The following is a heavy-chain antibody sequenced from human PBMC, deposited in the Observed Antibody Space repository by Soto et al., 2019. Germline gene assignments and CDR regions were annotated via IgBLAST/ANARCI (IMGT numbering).Heavy chain of an antibody. CDR1: GYAFIDYY. D-gene: IGHD1-1*01. CDR3: TTKAGGPFPFAP. J-gene: IGHJ5*02. Sequence: ASVKVSCKASGYAFIDYYIHWVRQAPGQGLEWMGWISPRSGGTNYAQKFRGRVTITSDTSIDTAYMELTSLTSDDTAVYFCTTKAGGPFPFAPWGQGTRVTVSS. V-gene: IGHV1-2*02. CDR2: ISPRSGGT.